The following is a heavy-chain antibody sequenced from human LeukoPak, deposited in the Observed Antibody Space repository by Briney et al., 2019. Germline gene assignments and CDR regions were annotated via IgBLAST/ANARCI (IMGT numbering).Heavy chain of an antibody. Sequence: GGSLRLSCAASGFTFTSYAMSWVRQAPGKGLEWVSALSHSATATYYADYVKGRFTISRDNSKNTLYLQMYSLRAEDTAVYYCAKDTLFWGPTGQFDYWGQGTLVTVSS. D-gene: IGHD7-27*01. V-gene: IGHV3-23*01. CDR2: LSHSATAT. CDR3: AKDTLFWGPTGQFDY. J-gene: IGHJ4*02. CDR1: GFTFTSYA.